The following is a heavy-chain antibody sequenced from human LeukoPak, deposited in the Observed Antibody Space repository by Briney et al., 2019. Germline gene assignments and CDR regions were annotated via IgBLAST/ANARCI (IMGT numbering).Heavy chain of an antibody. J-gene: IGHJ3*02. CDR3: AKDEDRYYDTRGHAFDI. CDR2: ISGSGGST. D-gene: IGHD3-22*01. CDR1: GFTFSSYV. Sequence: PGGSLRLSCAASGFTFSSYVMSWVRQAPGKGLEWVSAISGSGGSTYYADSVKGRFTISRDNSKNTLYLQMNSLRAEDTAVYYCAKDEDRYYDTRGHAFDIWGQGTMVTVSS. V-gene: IGHV3-23*01.